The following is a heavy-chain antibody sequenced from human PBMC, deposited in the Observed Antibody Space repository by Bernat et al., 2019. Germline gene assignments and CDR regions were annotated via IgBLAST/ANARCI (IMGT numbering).Heavy chain of an antibody. J-gene: IGHJ5*02. CDR2: IIPIVGTA. D-gene: IGHD6-13*01. V-gene: IGHV1-69*06. Sequence: QVQLVQSGAEVKKPGSSVKVSCKASGGTFSSYSISWVRQAPGQGLEWMGRIIPIVGTANYAQKFQGRVTITADTSTSTAYMELSSLGSGDTAVYYCARVSSRWPPNWFDPWGQGTLVTVSS. CDR1: GGTFSSYS. CDR3: ARVSSRWPPNWFDP.